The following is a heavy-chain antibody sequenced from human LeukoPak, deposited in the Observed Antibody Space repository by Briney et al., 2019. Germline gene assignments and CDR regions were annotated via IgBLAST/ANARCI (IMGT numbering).Heavy chain of an antibody. D-gene: IGHD4-17*01. Sequence: GGSLRLSCTASGFTFSSYWMSWVRQAPGKGLEWVANIKQDGSEKYYVDSVKGRFTISRDNAKNSLYLQMNSLRAEDTAVYYCARDLDYGDYVWWGQGTLVTVSS. CDR3: ARDLDYGDYVW. J-gene: IGHJ4*02. CDR2: IKQDGSEK. CDR1: GFTFSSYW. V-gene: IGHV3-7*03.